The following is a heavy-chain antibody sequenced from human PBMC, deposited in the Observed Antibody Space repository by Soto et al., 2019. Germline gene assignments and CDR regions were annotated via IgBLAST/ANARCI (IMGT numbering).Heavy chain of an antibody. CDR2: IHPSGIS. J-gene: IGHJ4*02. V-gene: IGHV4-4*02. CDR3: ARTSSGYFI. Sequence: QVQLQESGPGLVTPSGTLSLTCSVSGGSVGSANWWSWVRQPPGKGLEWIGDIHPSGISNYNPSLQSRVTISLQESKNRFSLRLSSVTVADTAVYFCARTSSGYFIWGQGTLVTVSS. CDR1: GGSVGSANW. D-gene: IGHD3-22*01.